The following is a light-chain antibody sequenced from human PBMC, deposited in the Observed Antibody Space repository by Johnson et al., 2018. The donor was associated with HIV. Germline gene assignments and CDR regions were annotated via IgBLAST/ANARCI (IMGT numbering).Light chain of an antibody. CDR3: GTWDNSLGAV. Sequence: QSLLTQPPSVSAAPGQKVTISCSGSSSNIGNNYVSWYQQLPGTAPKLLIYDNNKRPSGIPDRFSGSKSGTSATLGITGLQTGDEADYYCGTWDNSLGAVFGTGTKVTVL. J-gene: IGLJ1*01. CDR2: DNN. V-gene: IGLV1-51*01. CDR1: SSNIGNNY.